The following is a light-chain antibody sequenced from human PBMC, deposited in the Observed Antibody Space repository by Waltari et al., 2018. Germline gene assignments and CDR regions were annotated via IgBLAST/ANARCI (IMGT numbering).Light chain of an antibody. V-gene: IGLV2-14*01. Sequence: QSALTQPASVSGSPGQSITIPCTGTSSDVGGYNYVPWYQQYPGKAPKLMIYDVSNRPSGVSNRFSGSKSGNTASLTISGLQAEDEADYYCSSYTSSSTFGVFGGGTKLTVL. CDR1: SSDVGGYNY. J-gene: IGLJ2*01. CDR2: DVS. CDR3: SSYTSSSTFGV.